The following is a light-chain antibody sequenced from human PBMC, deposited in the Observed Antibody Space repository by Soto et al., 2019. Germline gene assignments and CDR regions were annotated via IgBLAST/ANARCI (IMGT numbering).Light chain of an antibody. CDR3: AAWDDSLSGPV. Sequence: QSALTQPPSASGTPGQRVTISCSGSSSNIGSNYVYWYQQLPGTAPKLLIYRNNQRPSGVPDRFSGSKSGTSASLAISGLRPEDEADYYCAAWDDSLSGPVFGGGTQLTVL. J-gene: IGLJ7*01. CDR1: SSNIGSNY. CDR2: RNN. V-gene: IGLV1-47*01.